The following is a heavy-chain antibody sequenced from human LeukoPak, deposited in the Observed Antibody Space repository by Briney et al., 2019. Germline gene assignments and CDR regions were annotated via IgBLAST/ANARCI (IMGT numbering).Heavy chain of an antibody. CDR3: AKAGPRDYYDSSGYYSKTYYFDY. V-gene: IGHV3-23*01. D-gene: IGHD3-22*01. CDR2: ISGSGGST. J-gene: IGHJ4*02. Sequence: PGGSLRLSCAASGFTFSSYAMSWVRQAPGKGLEWVSAISGSGGSTYYADSVKGRFTISRDNSKSTLYLQMNSLRAEDTAVYYCAKAGPRDYYDSSGYYSKTYYFDYWGQGTLVTVSS. CDR1: GFTFSSYA.